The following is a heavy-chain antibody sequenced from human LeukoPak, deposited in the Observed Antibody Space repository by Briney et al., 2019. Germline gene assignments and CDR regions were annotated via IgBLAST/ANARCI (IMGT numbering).Heavy chain of an antibody. Sequence: ASVKVTRRTSGYTFTGYYMHWVRQPPGQGLEWMGWINPTSGATNYAQKFQGRVTMTMDTSISTAYMALSRLRYDDAAVYYGARYPRDCKSTDCRPGDWFDPWGKGTLVTVSP. V-gene: IGHV1-2*02. J-gene: IGHJ5*02. CDR2: INPTSGAT. CDR3: ARYPRDCKSTDCRPGDWFDP. CDR1: GYTFTGYY. D-gene: IGHD2/OR15-2a*01.